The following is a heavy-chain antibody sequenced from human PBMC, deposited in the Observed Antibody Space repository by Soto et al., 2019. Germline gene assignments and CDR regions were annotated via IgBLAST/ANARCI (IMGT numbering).Heavy chain of an antibody. D-gene: IGHD5-12*01. CDR3: ARAARWLQSRYFDL. CDR1: GFTFSNYD. J-gene: IGHJ2*01. Sequence: PGGSLRLSCAASGFTFSNYDMHWVRQTTGKGLEWVSAIDIAGATYYPDSVKGRSTISREKAKNSLYLQMNSLRADDTAVYYCARAARWLQSRYFDLWGRGTLVTVSS. V-gene: IGHV3-13*01. CDR2: IDIAGAT.